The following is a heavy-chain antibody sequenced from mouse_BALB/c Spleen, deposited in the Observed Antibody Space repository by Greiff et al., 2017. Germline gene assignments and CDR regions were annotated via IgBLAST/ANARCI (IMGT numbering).Heavy chain of an antibody. Sequence: EVQLQQSGPELVKPGASVKMSCKASGYTFTSYVMHWVKQKPGQGLEWIGYINPYNDGTKYNEKFKGKATLTSDKSSSTAYMELSSLTSEDSAVYYCARVPYDYVIFGYAMDYWGQGTSVTVSS. CDR1: GYTFTSYV. D-gene: IGHD2-4*01. CDR3: ARVPYDYVIFGYAMDY. CDR2: INPYNDGT. J-gene: IGHJ4*01. V-gene: IGHV1-14*01.